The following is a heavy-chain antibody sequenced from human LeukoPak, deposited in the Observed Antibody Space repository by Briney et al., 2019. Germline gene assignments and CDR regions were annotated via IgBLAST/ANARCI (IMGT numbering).Heavy chain of an antibody. Sequence: GGSLRLSCAASGFTFSDYYLTWIRQAPGQGLEWISYVSGSDENKYYAGSVRGRFAISRDNAEKSLFLQMSNVRAEDTAVYYCARAGLGGHYIDYWGQGTLVTVSS. CDR1: GFTFSDYY. J-gene: IGHJ4*02. V-gene: IGHV3-11*01. CDR2: VSGSDENK. D-gene: IGHD2-15*01. CDR3: ARAGLGGHYIDY.